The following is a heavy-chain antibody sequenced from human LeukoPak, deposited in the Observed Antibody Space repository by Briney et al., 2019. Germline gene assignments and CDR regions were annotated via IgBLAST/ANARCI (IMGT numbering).Heavy chain of an antibody. CDR1: GGSISSHY. V-gene: IGHV4-59*11. CDR2: IYYSGST. J-gene: IGHJ4*02. Sequence: SETLSLTCIVSGGSISSHYWSWIRQPPGKGLEYIGYIYYSGSTDYNPSLKSRVTISLDTSKNQFSLNLSSVTAADTAVYYCARRSGVLDSRDSRHHFDHWGQGTLVTVSS. D-gene: IGHD3-22*01. CDR3: ARRSGVLDSRDSRHHFDH.